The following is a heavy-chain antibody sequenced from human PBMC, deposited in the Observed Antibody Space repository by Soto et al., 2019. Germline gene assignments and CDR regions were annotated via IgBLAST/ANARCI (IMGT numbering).Heavy chain of an antibody. Sequence: PGGSLRLSCSASGFTFSSYAMHWVRQAPGKGLEYVSAISSNGGSTYYADSVKGRFTISRDNSKNTLYLQMSSLRAEDTAVYYCVKETAVAGLGLYNWFAPWGQGTLVTVSS. D-gene: IGHD6-19*01. CDR2: ISSNGGST. CDR1: GFTFSSYA. J-gene: IGHJ5*02. V-gene: IGHV3-64D*06. CDR3: VKETAVAGLGLYNWFAP.